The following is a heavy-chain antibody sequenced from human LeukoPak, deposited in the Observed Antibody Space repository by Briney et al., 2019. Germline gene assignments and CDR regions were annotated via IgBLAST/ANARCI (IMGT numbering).Heavy chain of an antibody. D-gene: IGHD3-3*01. CDR1: GGSFSGYY. Sequence: SETLSLTCAVYGGSFSGYYWSWIRQPPGKGLKWIGEINHSGSTNYNPSLKSRVTISVDTSKNQFSLKLSSVTAADTAVYYCARGPPYYDFWSGYYWAFDIRGQGTMVTVSS. CDR2: INHSGST. CDR3: ARGPPYYDFWSGYYWAFDI. J-gene: IGHJ3*02. V-gene: IGHV4-34*01.